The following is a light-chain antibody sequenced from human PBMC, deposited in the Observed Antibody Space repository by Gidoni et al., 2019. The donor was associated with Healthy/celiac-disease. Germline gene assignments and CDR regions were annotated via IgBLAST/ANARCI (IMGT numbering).Light chain of an antibody. J-gene: IGKJ4*01. CDR3: QRLNSYPPLT. CDR2: AAS. V-gene: IGKV1-9*01. CDR1: QGISSY. Sequence: DIQLIQSPSFLSASVGDRVTITCRASQGISSYLAWYQQKPGKAPKLLIYAASTLQSGVPSRFSGSGSGTGFTLTISSLQPENFATYYCQRLNSYPPLTFGGGTKVEIK.